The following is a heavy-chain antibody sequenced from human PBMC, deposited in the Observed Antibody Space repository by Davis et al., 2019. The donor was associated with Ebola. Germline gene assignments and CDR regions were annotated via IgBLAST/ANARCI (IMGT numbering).Heavy chain of an antibody. CDR3: ARDLSVAAADFDY. CDR2: ISSSSSYI. J-gene: IGHJ4*02. V-gene: IGHV3-21*01. D-gene: IGHD6-13*01. CDR1: GFTFSSYW. Sequence: GESLKISCAASGFTFSSYWMHWVRQAPGKGLEWVSSISSSSSYIYYADSVKGRFTISRDNAKNSLYLQMNSLRAEDTAVYYCARDLSVAAADFDYWGQGTLVTVSS.